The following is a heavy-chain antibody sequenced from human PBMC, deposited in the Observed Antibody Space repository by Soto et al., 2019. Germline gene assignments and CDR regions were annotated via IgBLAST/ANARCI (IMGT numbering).Heavy chain of an antibody. J-gene: IGHJ4*02. Sequence: PGGSLRLSCAASGFTFSSYAMSWVRQAPGKGLEWVSAISGSGGSTYYADSVKGRFTISRDNSKNTLYLQMNSLRAEDTAVYYCAKSPPTDILTGYIYYYFDYWGQGTLVTVSS. CDR2: ISGSGGST. CDR3: AKSPPTDILTGYIYYYFDY. V-gene: IGHV3-23*01. CDR1: GFTFSSYA. D-gene: IGHD3-9*01.